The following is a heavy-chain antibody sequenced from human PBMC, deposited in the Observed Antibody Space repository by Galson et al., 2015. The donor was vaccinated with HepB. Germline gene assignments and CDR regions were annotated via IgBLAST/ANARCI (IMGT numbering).Heavy chain of an antibody. V-gene: IGHV4-31*03. Sequence: TLSLTCTVSGGSISSGGYYWSWIRQHPGKGLEWIGYIYYSGSTYYNPSLKSRVTISVDTSKNQFSLKLSSVTAADTAVYYCARDPCSSSSRWCYFDYWGQGTLVTVSS. CDR2: IYYSGST. CDR1: GGSISSGGYY. J-gene: IGHJ4*02. D-gene: IGHD6-6*01. CDR3: ARDPCSSSSRWCYFDY.